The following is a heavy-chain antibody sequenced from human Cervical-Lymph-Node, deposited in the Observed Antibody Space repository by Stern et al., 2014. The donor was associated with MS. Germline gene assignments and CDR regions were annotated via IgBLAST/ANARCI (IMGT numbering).Heavy chain of an antibody. CDR1: GFTFSSYG. V-gene: IGHV3-30*03. D-gene: IGHD2-8*01. Sequence: VQLEESGGAVVQPGRSLRLSCAASGFTFSSYGMHWVRQAPGKGLEWVTVISYDGNHKYYAASVKGRFTISRDNSKNTLHLQMNIVTPDDTAIYYCARDYEDTSMLFDHWGQGTLVTVSS. J-gene: IGHJ4*02. CDR2: ISYDGNHK. CDR3: ARDYEDTSMLFDH.